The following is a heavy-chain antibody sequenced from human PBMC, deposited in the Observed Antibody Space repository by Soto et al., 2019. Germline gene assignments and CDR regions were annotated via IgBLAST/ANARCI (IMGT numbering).Heavy chain of an antibody. CDR3: AKDQEAFWSGYPASYGMDV. V-gene: IGHV3-30*18. CDR2: ISYDGSNK. Sequence: QVQLVESGGRVVQPGRSLRLSCAASGFTFSSYGMHWVRQAPGKGLEWVAVISYDGSNKYYADSVKGRFTISRDNSKNTLYLQMNSLRAEDTAVYYCAKDQEAFWSGYPASYGMDVWGQGTTVTVSS. D-gene: IGHD3-3*01. J-gene: IGHJ6*02. CDR1: GFTFSSYG.